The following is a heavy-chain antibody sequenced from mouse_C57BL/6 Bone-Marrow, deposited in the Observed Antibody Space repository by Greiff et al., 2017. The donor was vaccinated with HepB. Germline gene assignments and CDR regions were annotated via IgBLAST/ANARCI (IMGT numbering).Heavy chain of an antibody. Sequence: VKLVESGAELARPGASVKLSCKASGYTFTSYGISWVKQRTGQGLEWIGEIYPRSGNTYYNEKFKGKATLTADKSSSTAYMELRSLTSEDSAVYFCARWGDAYFDVWGTGTTVTVSS. CDR2: IYPRSGNT. D-gene: IGHD2-13*01. CDR3: ARWGDAYFDV. V-gene: IGHV1-81*01. J-gene: IGHJ1*03. CDR1: GYTFTSYG.